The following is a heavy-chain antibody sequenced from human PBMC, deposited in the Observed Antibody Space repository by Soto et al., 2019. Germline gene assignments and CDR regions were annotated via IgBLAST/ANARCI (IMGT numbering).Heavy chain of an antibody. CDR3: ARDSLHGSENVDY. V-gene: IGHV4-31*03. CDR1: GGSISSGGFY. J-gene: IGHJ4*02. CDR2: IYYSGST. D-gene: IGHD3-10*01. Sequence: QVQLQESGPGLVKPSQTLSLTCTVSGGSISSGGFYWSWIRQHPGKGLGLFGYIYYSGSTYSNSSLKIRVTISVDTSKNQFSLKLSSVTAEDTAVYYCARDSLHGSENVDYWGQGTLVTVSS.